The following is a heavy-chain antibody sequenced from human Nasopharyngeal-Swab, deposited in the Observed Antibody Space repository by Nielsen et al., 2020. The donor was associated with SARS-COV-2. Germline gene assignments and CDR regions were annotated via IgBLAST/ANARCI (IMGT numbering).Heavy chain of an antibody. J-gene: IGHJ4*02. V-gene: IGHV1-24*01. D-gene: IGHD2-21*02. CDR1: EYTLTELS. CDR2: FYPEDGET. Sequence: ASVKFSCKVSEYTLTELSMHRVRQAPGKGLEWKGGFYPEDGETIYAQKFQGRDTMTEDTSTDTAYMELSSLRSEDTVVCYSATAPADCGGDCYAVGLSGWGQGSLVTVSS. CDR3: ATAPADCGGDCYAVGLSG.